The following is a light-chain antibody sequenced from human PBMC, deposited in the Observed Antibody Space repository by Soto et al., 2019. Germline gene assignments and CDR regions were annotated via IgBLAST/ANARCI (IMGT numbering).Light chain of an antibody. V-gene: IGKV1D-12*01. J-gene: IGKJ5*01. CDR2: AAS. CDR3: QQRISFPIT. Sequence: DIQLPRSPSYVPASVGDRVTITSRASQGLSSWLAWYQQKPGKAPKLLISAASSLHSGVPARFSGSGSGTDFTLTIRSLQPEDFATYYCQQRISFPITFGQGTRLEI. CDR1: QGLSSW.